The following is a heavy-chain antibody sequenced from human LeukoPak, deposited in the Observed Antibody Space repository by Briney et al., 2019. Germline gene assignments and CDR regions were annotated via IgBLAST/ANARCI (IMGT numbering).Heavy chain of an antibody. D-gene: IGHD3-10*01. CDR2: INPTSGST. Sequence: ASVKVSCKASGYNFTNSFIHWVRQAPGQGLEWMGIINPTSGSTSSAQKFQGRVTMNRDTSTSTVYMELSSLKSEDTAVYFCARAVRGFSSHFSGSLPQRRKHSLLFDYWGQGTLVTVSS. V-gene: IGHV1-46*01. CDR3: ARAVRGFSSHFSGSLPQRRKHSLLFDY. J-gene: IGHJ4*02. CDR1: GYNFTNSF.